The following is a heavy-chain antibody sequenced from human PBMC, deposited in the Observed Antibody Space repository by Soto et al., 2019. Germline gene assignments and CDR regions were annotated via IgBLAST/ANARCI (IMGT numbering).Heavy chain of an antibody. V-gene: IGHV3-64D*06. D-gene: IGHD5-18*01. J-gene: IGHJ4*02. Sequence: PGGSLRLSCSASGFTFSSYAMHWVRQAPGKGLEYVSAISSNGGSTYYADSVKGRFTISRDNSKNTLYLQMSSLRAEDTAVYYCVRGTAMVTIFISTRGYYFDYWGQGTLVTVSS. CDR3: VRGTAMVTIFISTRGYYFDY. CDR1: GFTFSSYA. CDR2: ISSNGGST.